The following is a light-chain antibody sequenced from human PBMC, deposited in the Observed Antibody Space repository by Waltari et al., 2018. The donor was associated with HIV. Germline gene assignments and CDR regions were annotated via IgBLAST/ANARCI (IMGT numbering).Light chain of an antibody. CDR1: NSHIGTHD. V-gene: IGLV1-40*01. CDR2: NTN. Sequence: QSVLTQPPSVSGAPGQRVTLSCTGSNSHIGTHDVHWYQQFPGTAPQLLISNTNSRPSGVPDRFSGSKSGTSASLAITGLQSEDEADYFCQSSDSTLSGSVFGGGTKLTVL. J-gene: IGLJ2*01. CDR3: QSSDSTLSGSV.